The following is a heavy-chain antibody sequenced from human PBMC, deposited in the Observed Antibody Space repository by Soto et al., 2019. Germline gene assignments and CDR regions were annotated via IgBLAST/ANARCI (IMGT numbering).Heavy chain of an antibody. CDR2: VIPMFGTA. V-gene: IGHV1-69*13. J-gene: IGHJ6*02. D-gene: IGHD3-10*01. CDR1: GGIFTASA. Sequence: ASVKVSCKSSGGIFTASAISWVRQAPGQGPEWMGGVIPMFGTANYPQRFQGRVTINADESTNTAYMQLSSLRSEDTAVYFCAVGFKLDYYSLDVWGQGTTVTVSS. CDR3: AVGFKLDYYSLDV.